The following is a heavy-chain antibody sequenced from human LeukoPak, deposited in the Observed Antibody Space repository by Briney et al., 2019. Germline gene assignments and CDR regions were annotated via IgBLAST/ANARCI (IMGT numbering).Heavy chain of an antibody. CDR3: ARAGTAMDYFDY. CDR2: INPNSGGT. D-gene: IGHD5-18*01. V-gene: IGHV1-2*04. J-gene: IGHJ4*02. Sequence: ASVKVSCKASGYTFTGYYMHWVRPAPGQGLEWMGWINPNSGGTNYAQKFQGWVTMTRDTSISTAYMELSRLRSDDTAVYYCARAGTAMDYFDYWGQGTLVTVSS. CDR1: GYTFTGYY.